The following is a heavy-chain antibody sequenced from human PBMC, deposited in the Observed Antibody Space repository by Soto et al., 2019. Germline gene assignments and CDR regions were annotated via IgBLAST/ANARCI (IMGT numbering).Heavy chain of an antibody. Sequence: PSQTLSLTCVISGDSVSSNSAAWNWIRQSPSRGLEWLGRTYYWSKWYNDYAVSVKSRMTINADTSKNQFSLQLNSVTPEDTAVYYCARDLIGTTSNYFDYWGQGTLVTVSS. CDR3: ARDLIGTTSNYFDY. J-gene: IGHJ4*02. CDR1: GDSVSSNSAA. V-gene: IGHV6-1*01. D-gene: IGHD1-20*01. CDR2: TYYWSKWYN.